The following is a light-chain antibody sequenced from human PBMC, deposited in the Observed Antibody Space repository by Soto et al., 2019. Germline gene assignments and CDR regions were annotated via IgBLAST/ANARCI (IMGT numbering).Light chain of an antibody. CDR1: SSDVGSYNL. CDR3: CSYAGSSTFDV. J-gene: IGLJ1*01. Sequence: QSVLTQPASVSGSPGQSITISCTGTSSDVGSYNLVSWYQQHPGKAPKLMIYEFSKRPSGVPNRFSGSKSGNTASLTIFGFHAGDEADYYCCSYAGSSTFDVFGTGTKGTV. V-gene: IGLV2-23*02. CDR2: EFS.